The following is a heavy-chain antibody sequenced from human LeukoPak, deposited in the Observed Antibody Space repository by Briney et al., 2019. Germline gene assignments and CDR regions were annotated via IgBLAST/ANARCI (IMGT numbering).Heavy chain of an antibody. Sequence: ASVKVSCKASGYTFTNYFIHWVRQAPGQGLEWMGIINPRDRSTDYPQKFQGRVAMTRDTSTTTVHMVLSSLRSEDTAMYYCARVGPGIAADAWGQGTLVTVSS. CDR2: INPRDRST. V-gene: IGHV1-46*01. CDR1: GYTFTNYF. CDR3: ARVGPGIAADA. J-gene: IGHJ4*02. D-gene: IGHD6-13*01.